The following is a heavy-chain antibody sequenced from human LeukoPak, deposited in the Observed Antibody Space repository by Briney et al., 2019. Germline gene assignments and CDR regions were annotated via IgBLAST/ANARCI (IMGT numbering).Heavy chain of an antibody. CDR1: GASVSTHY. CDR3: ARENYDFWRGYYSSDNSYYLDV. Sequence: PSETLSLTCTVSGASVSTHYWTWVRQPPGKGLEWIGYIYYTGTTNYNPSLQSRLAISVDTSQNQFSLRLSSVTAADTAVYYCARENYDFWRGYYSSDNSYYLDVWGKGTTVIVSS. D-gene: IGHD3-3*01. J-gene: IGHJ6*03. V-gene: IGHV4-59*02. CDR2: IYYTGTT.